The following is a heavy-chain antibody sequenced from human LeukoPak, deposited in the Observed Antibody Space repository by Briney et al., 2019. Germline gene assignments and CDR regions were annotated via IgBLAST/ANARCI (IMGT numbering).Heavy chain of an antibody. V-gene: IGHV3-7*03. Sequence: GGSLRLSCSASGFTFSTYWMSWVRQAPGKGLEWVANMRRDGNEIYYLDSVRGRFTISRDNAKNSLYLQMNSLRAEDTALYYCAKGSYYDSSGTYYFDYWGQGTLVTVSS. CDR2: MRRDGNEI. CDR1: GFTFSTYW. D-gene: IGHD3-22*01. J-gene: IGHJ4*02. CDR3: AKGSYYDSSGTYYFDY.